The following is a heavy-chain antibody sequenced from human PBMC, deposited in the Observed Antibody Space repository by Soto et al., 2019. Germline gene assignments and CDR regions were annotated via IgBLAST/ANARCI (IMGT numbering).Heavy chain of an antibody. D-gene: IGHD1-26*01. J-gene: IGHJ4*02. V-gene: IGHV3-30*03. CDR2: ISYDGSNE. CDR1: GFTFSNYG. Sequence: GGSLRLSCEASGFTFSNYGTHWVRQAPGEGLEWVAHISYDGSNEHYTDSVKGRFTISRDNAKNSLYLQMNSLRAEDTAVYYCAREGGNYFDYWGQGTLVTVS. CDR3: AREGGNYFDY.